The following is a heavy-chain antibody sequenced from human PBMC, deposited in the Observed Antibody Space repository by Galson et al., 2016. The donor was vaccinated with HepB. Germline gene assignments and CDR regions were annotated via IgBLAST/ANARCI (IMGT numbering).Heavy chain of an antibody. V-gene: IGHV3-33*08. D-gene: IGHD2-2*01. CDR1: GFMFTNYA. CDR2: IWYDGSKK. J-gene: IGHJ4*02. Sequence: SLRLSCAASGFMFTNYAIHWVRQAPGKGLEWVAVIWYDGSKKYYAHSVKGRFTLYRDNSKNTLLLQMNSLRADDTAVYYCTRGLKPSAIDYGGQGTLVTGST. CDR3: TRGLKPSAIDY.